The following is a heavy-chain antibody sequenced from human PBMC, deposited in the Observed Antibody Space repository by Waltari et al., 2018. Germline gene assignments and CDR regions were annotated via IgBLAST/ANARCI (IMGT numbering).Heavy chain of an antibody. D-gene: IGHD3-22*01. CDR1: GFTFSSYA. Sequence: QVQLVESGGGVVQPGRSLRLSCAASGFTFSSYAMHWVRQAPGKGLEWVAVISYDGSNKYYADSVKGRFTISRDNSKNTLYLQMNSPRAEDTAVYYCARGPPVDHPDYYDSSGYFDYWGQGTLVTVSS. J-gene: IGHJ4*02. CDR3: ARGPPVDHPDYYDSSGYFDY. V-gene: IGHV3-30*01. CDR2: ISYDGSNK.